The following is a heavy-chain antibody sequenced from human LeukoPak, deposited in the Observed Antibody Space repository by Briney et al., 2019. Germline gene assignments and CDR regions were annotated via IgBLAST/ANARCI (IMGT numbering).Heavy chain of an antibody. CDR1: GGSISSSSYY. V-gene: IGHV4-39*01. Sequence: PSETLSLTCTVSGGSISSSSYYWGWIRQPPGKGLEWIGSIYYSGSTYYNPSLKSRVTISVDTSKNQFSLKLSSVTAADTAVYYCARLPNQEYSSSVNWFDPWGQGTLVTVSS. D-gene: IGHD6-13*01. J-gene: IGHJ5*02. CDR2: IYYSGST. CDR3: ARLPNQEYSSSVNWFDP.